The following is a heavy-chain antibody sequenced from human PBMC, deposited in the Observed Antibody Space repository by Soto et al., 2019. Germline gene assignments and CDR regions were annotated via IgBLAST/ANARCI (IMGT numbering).Heavy chain of an antibody. CDR1: GGTFSSYA. J-gene: IGHJ5*02. V-gene: IGHV1-69*06. Sequence: QVQLVQSGAEVKKPGSSVKVSCKASGGTFSSYAISWVRQAPGQGLEWMGGIIPIFGTANYARKFQGRVTITADKSTSTAYMELSSLRSEDTAVYYCARDMRLVGGWFNWFDHWGQGTLVTVSS. CDR3: ARDMRLVGGWFNWFDH. CDR2: IIPIFGTA. D-gene: IGHD6-19*01.